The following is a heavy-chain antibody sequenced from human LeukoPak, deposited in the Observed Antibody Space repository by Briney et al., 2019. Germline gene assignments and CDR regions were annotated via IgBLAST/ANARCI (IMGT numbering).Heavy chain of an antibody. J-gene: IGHJ4*02. V-gene: IGHV3-11*06. Sequence: PGGSLRLSCAASGFTVSSNYMTWVRQAPGKGLEWVSYISGSSSYTIYADSVKGRFTISRDNAKNSLYLQMNSLRGEDTAVYYCARVTLYGESALDYWGQGTLVTVSS. CDR3: ARVTLYGESALDY. CDR1: GFTVSSNY. D-gene: IGHD4-17*01. CDR2: ISGSSSYT.